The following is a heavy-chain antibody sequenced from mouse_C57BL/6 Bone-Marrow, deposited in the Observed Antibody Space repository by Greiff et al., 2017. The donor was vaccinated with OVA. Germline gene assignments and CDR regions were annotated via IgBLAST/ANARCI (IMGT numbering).Heavy chain of an antibody. V-gene: IGHV1-85*01. CDR3: ARGGFYDGYVGDY. Sequence: LQESGPELVKPGASVKLSCKASGYTFTSYDINWVKQRHGQGLEWIGWIYPRDGSTKYNEKFKGKATLTVDTSSSTAYMELHSLTSEDSAVYFCARGGFYDGYVGDYWGQGTSVTVSS. CDR1: GYTFTSYD. J-gene: IGHJ4*01. D-gene: IGHD2-3*01. CDR2: IYPRDGST.